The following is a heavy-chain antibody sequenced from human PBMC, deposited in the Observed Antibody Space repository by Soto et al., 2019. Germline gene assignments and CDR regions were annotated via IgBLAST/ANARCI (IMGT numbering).Heavy chain of an antibody. CDR1: GFSLSTSGVG. J-gene: IGHJ5*02. D-gene: IGHD4-17*01. Sequence: ESGPTLVNPTQTLTLTCTFSGFSLSTSGVGVAWIRQPPGKALEWLALIYWDDDQRYSPSLRSRLTITKDTSKNQVVLTMTNMDPVDTATYYCAHRLVGDYLGWFDPWGQGTLVTVSS. CDR2: IYWDDDQ. V-gene: IGHV2-5*02. CDR3: AHRLVGDYLGWFDP.